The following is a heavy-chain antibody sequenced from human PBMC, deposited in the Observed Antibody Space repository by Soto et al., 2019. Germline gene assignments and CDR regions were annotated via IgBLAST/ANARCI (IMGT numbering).Heavy chain of an antibody. D-gene: IGHD3-22*01. CDR1: GGSISGYY. Sequence: QVQLQESGPGLVKPSETLSLTCTVSGGSISGYYWSWIRQPPGKGLEWIGYVYYSGSTHYNPSLKSRVTLSVDLPKNQFALILTSVTAADTGGYYWARGGYYATFWGQGTLVTVSS. V-gene: IGHV4-59*01. CDR2: VYYSGST. J-gene: IGHJ4*02. CDR3: ARGGYYATF.